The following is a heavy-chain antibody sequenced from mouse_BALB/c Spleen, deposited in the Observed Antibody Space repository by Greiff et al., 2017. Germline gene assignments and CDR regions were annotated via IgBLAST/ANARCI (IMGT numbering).Heavy chain of an antibody. D-gene: IGHD2-4*01. CDR3: TRKDDYDGFAY. CDR2: IWSGGST. V-gene: IGHV2-4-1*01. J-gene: IGHJ3*01. Sequence: QVHVKQSGPGLVQPSQSLSITCTASGFSLTSYGVHWVRQSPGKGLEWLGVIWSGGSTDYNAAFISRLSTSKDNSKSQVFFKMNSLQADDTAIYYCTRKDDYDGFAYWGQGTLVTVSA. CDR1: GFSLTSYG.